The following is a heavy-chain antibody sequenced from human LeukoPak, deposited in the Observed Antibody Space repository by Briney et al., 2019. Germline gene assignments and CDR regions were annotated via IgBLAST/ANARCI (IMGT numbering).Heavy chain of an antibody. CDR1: GGSISSYY. CDR3: ARAGYSYGIDY. CDR2: IYYSGST. V-gene: IGHV4-59*01. D-gene: IGHD5-18*01. J-gene: IGHJ4*02. Sequence: SETLSLTCTVSGGSISSYYWSWIRQPPGKGLEWIGYIYYSGSTNYNPSLKSRVTIPVDTSKNQFSLKLSSVTAADTAVYYCARAGYSYGIDYWGQGTLVTVSS.